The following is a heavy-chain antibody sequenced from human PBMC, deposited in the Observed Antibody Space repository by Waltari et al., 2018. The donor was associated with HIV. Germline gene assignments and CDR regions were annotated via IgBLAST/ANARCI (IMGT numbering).Heavy chain of an antibody. CDR3: ALRGVPAAIRNPDY. CDR1: GGSFSGYY. V-gene: IGHV4-34*01. CDR2: INHSGST. J-gene: IGHJ4*02. Sequence: QVQLQQWGAGLLKPSETLSLTCAVYGGSFSGYYWSWIRQPPGKGLEWIGEINHSGSTNYNPSLKSRVTISVDTSKNQFSLKLSSVTAADTAVYYCALRGVPAAIRNPDYWGQGTLVTVSS. D-gene: IGHD2-2*02.